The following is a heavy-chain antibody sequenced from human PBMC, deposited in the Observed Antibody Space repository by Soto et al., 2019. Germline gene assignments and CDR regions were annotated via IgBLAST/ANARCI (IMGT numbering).Heavy chain of an antibody. Sequence: PSETLSLTCAVSDGSISGFYWSWIRQPPGKGLEWIGYIYYSGSTSYNPSLKSRVTISVDTSKNQFSLKLNSVTAADTAVYYCARDRGSVAGFDYWGQGTLDPVSS. CDR2: IYYSGST. J-gene: IGHJ4*02. CDR3: ARDRGSVAGFDY. V-gene: IGHV4-59*01. D-gene: IGHD6-19*01. CDR1: DGSISGFY.